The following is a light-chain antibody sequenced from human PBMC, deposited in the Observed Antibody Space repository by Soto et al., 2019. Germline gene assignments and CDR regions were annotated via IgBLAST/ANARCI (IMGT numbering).Light chain of an antibody. CDR3: QQFGSSPRT. CDR2: GAS. Sequence: ETVLTPSPATLSSSPGERANLSCRASQSVSSYLAWYQQKPGQAPRLLIYGASSRATGIPDRFSGGGSGTDFTLTISRLEPEDFAVYYCQQFGSSPRTFGQGTKV. V-gene: IGKV3-20*01. J-gene: IGKJ1*01. CDR1: QSVSSY.